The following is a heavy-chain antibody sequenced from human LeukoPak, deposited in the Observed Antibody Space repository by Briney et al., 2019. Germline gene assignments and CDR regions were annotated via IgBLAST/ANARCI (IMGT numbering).Heavy chain of an antibody. Sequence: GGCLRLSCAASGFTFSSYWMSWVRQAPGKGLEWVANIKQDGSETYYVDSVKGRFTISRDNAKNLLYLEMNSLRAEDTALYYCARVDGSTSCPDYWGQGTTVTLSS. V-gene: IGHV3-7*01. CDR2: IKQDGSET. CDR1: GFTFSSYW. D-gene: IGHD2-2*01. CDR3: ARVDGSTSCPDY. J-gene: IGHJ4*02.